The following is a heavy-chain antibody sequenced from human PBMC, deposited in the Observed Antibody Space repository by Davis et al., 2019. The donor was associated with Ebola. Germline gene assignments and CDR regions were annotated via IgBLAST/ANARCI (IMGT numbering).Heavy chain of an antibody. CDR1: GYTFTSYY. V-gene: IGHV1-46*01. CDR3: AVAYYYDSSGYYSDALTLDY. J-gene: IGHJ4*02. Sequence: ASVKVSCKASGYTFTSYYMHWVRQAPGQGLEWMGIINPSGGSTSYAQKFQGRVTMTRDTSTSTVYMELSSLRSDDTAVYYCAVAYYYDSSGYYSDALTLDYWGQGTLVTVSS. D-gene: IGHD3-22*01. CDR2: INPSGGST.